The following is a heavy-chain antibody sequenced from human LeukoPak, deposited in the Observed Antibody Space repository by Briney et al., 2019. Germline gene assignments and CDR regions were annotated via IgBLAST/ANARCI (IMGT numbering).Heavy chain of an antibody. J-gene: IGHJ4*02. Sequence: GESLWISCKGSGYSFTSYWIRWVRQMPGKGLEWMGRIDPSDSYTNYSPSFQGHVTISADKSISTAYLQWSSLKASDTAMYYCASGYSGYDTPYSDYWGQGTLVTVSS. D-gene: IGHD5-12*01. CDR3: ASGYSGYDTPYSDY. CDR1: GYSFTSYW. V-gene: IGHV5-10-1*01. CDR2: IDPSDSYT.